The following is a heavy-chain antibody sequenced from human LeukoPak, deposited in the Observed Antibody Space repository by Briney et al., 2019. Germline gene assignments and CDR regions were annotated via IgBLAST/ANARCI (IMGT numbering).Heavy chain of an antibody. CDR3: GRDEVSGGWYNH. J-gene: IGHJ4*02. CDR1: GYTVTSRG. D-gene: IGHD6-19*01. V-gene: IGHV1-18*01. CDR2: INGDSGNT. Sequence: ASVKVSCKASGYTVTSRGISWERQAPGQGLEWMGWINGDSGNTNYAQKFQGRVTMTRDTSTNTAYMELRSLRSDDTAVYYCGRDEVSGGWYNHWGQGTLVTVSS.